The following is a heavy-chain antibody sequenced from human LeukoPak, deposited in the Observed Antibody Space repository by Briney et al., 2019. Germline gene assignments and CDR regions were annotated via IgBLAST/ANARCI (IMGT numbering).Heavy chain of an antibody. CDR2: ISSSSSSI. CDR3: AKVVPAARDYYYYYMDV. D-gene: IGHD2-2*01. CDR1: GFIFSSYG. Sequence: SGGSLRLSCAASGFIFSSYGTNWVRQAPGQGLEWVSSISSSSSSIYYADSVKGRFTISRDNAKNSLYLQMNSLRAEDTAVYYCAKVVPAARDYYYYYMDVWGKGTTVTVSS. J-gene: IGHJ6*03. V-gene: IGHV3-21*03.